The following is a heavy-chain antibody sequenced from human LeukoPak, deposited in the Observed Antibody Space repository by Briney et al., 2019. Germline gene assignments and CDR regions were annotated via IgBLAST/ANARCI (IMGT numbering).Heavy chain of an antibody. J-gene: IGHJ4*02. CDR2: VSDTGRA. CDR1: GGSITGYH. CDR3: ARGTYMTPISGYYSFVY. Sequence: PSETLSLTCTVSGGSITGYHWTWIRQPAGKGLEWIGRVSDTGRAYYNPSLERRVTISLDTSNNRFSLKVTSVTAADTAVHYCARGTYMTPISGYYSFVYWGQGTLVSVSS. V-gene: IGHV4-4*07. D-gene: IGHD5-12*01.